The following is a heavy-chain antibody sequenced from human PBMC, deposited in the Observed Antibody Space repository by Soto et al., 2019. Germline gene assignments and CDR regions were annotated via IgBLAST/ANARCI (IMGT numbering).Heavy chain of an antibody. CDR2: IYPGDSDT. V-gene: IGHV5-51*01. J-gene: IGHJ5*02. D-gene: IGHD3-10*01. CDR3: ARDGRTYYYGSGSYYKRNWFDP. Sequence: PGESLKISCKGSGYSFTSYWIGWVRQMPGKGLEWMGIIYPGDSDTRYSPSFQGQVTISADKAISTAYLQWSSLKASDTAVYYCARDGRTYYYGSGSYYKRNWFDPWGQGTPVTVS. CDR1: GYSFTSYW.